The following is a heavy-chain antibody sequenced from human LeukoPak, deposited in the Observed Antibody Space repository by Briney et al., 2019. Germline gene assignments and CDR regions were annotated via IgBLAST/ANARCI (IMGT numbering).Heavy chain of an antibody. Sequence: SETLSLTGTAPGSTISRNYWSWIRQPPGKGLEWIGYIKDIVSSHYNPSLKSRVTISVDTSKNQFYLKVSAVTAADTAVYHGASGSSAYYNYYYRDVWGKETTVTVSS. D-gene: IGHD2-2*01. CDR3: ASGSSAYYNYYYRDV. V-gene: IGHV4-59*08. CDR2: IKDIVSS. J-gene: IGHJ6*03. CDR1: GSTISRNY.